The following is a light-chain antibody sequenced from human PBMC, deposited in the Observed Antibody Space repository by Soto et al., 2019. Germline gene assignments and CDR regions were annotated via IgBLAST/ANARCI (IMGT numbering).Light chain of an antibody. CDR2: MAS. CDR1: QSVSTW. V-gene: IGKV1-5*03. CDR3: HQYYKWPQT. J-gene: IGKJ1*01. Sequence: DIQVTQSPSTLSASVGERVTITCLASQSVSTWLAWYQQKPGKAPRVLISMASTLESGVPSRFSGSGSGTEFTLTISSLQSEDSAVYYCHQYYKWPQTFGQGTKVDIK.